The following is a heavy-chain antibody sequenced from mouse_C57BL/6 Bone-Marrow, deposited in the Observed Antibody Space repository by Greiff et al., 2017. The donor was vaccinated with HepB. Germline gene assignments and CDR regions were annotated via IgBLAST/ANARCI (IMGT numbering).Heavy chain of an antibody. CDR1: GYTFTDYN. Sequence: EVQLQQSGPELVKPGASVKIPCKASGYTFTDYNMDWVKQSHGKSLEWIGDINPNNGGTIYNQKFKGKATLTVDKSSSTAYMERRSLTSEDTAVYYCARSGTTVVATPFAYWGQGTLVTVSA. CDR3: ARSGTTVVATPFAY. CDR2: INPNNGGT. D-gene: IGHD1-1*01. V-gene: IGHV1-18*01. J-gene: IGHJ3*01.